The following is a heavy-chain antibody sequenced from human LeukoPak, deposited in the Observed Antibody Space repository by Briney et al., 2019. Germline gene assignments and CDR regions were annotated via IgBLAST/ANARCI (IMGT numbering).Heavy chain of an antibody. V-gene: IGHV3-21*01. CDR1: GFTVSRNY. CDR2: ISSSSSYI. D-gene: IGHD3-16*01. CDR3: ARAEGENDY. J-gene: IGHJ4*02. Sequence: PGGSLRLSCAASGFTVSRNYMSWVRPAPGKGLEWVSSISSSSSYIYYADSVKGRFTISRDNAKNSLYLQMNSLRAEDTAVYYCARAEGENDYWGQGTLVTVSS.